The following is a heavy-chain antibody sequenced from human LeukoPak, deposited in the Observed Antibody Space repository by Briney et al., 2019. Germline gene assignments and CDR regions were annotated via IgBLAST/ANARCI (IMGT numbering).Heavy chain of an antibody. CDR2: IYSGGST. V-gene: IGHV3-53*01. D-gene: IGHD3-10*01. Sequence: PGGSLRLSCAASGFTVSSNYMSWVRQAPGKGLEWASVIYSGGSTYYADSVKGRFTISRDNSKNTLYLQMNSLRAEDTAVYYCARDLSSVFDCWGQGTLVTVSS. CDR3: ARDLSSVFDC. CDR1: GFTVSSNY. J-gene: IGHJ4*02.